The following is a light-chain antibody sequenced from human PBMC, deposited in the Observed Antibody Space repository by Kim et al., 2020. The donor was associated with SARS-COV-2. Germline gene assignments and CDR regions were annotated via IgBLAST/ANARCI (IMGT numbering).Light chain of an antibody. V-gene: IGLV1-44*01. CDR1: TSNIGSTT. J-gene: IGLJ1*01. CDR2: SIK. CDR3: AAWDDSLNGYV. Sequence: GQRVTVSCTGSTSNIGSTTVIWYQKLTGTAPKLLTYSIKQRPSGVPDRLSGSKSGTSASLAISGLQSEDEADYYCAAWDDSLNGYVFGTGTKVTVL.